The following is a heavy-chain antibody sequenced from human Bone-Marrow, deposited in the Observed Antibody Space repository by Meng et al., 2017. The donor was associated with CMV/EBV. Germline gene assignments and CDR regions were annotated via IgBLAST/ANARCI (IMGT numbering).Heavy chain of an antibody. V-gene: IGHV3-23*01. CDR1: GFTFSSYS. D-gene: IGHD6-6*01. J-gene: IGHJ6*02. Sequence: GGSLRLSCAASGFTFSSYSMNWVRQAPGKGLEWVSAISGSGGSTYYADSVKGRFTISRDNSKNTLYLQMNSLRAEDTAVYYCAKDIRAAARLRAHIGNYGMDVWGQGTTVTVSS. CDR2: ISGSGGST. CDR3: AKDIRAAARLRAHIGNYGMDV.